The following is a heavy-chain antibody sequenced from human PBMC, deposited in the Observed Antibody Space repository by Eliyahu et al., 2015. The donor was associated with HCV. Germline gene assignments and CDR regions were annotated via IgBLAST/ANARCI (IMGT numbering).Heavy chain of an antibody. CDR2: VSSSGPT. J-gene: IGHJ5*02. V-gene: IGHV4-39*01. CDR3: ARLPTGYPNWFDP. D-gene: IGHD3-9*01. CDR1: GDSIISSTYT. Sequence: QLQLQESGPGLVKPSETLSLTCTVSGDSIISSTYTWGWIRQPPGKGLEWIGTVSSSGPTHYNPSLKSRVTIFVDTSSNQFSLKLSSVTAADTAVYYCARLPTGYPNWFDPWGQGTLVTVSS.